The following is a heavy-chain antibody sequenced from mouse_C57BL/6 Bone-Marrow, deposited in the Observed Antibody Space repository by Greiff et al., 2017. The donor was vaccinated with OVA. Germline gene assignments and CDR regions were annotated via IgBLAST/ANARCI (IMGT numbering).Heavy chain of an antibody. CDR1: GYTFTSYW. V-gene: IGHV1-50*01. CDR3: ARVSYDYDRGGFDY. CDR2: IDPSDSST. J-gene: IGHJ2*01. D-gene: IGHD2-4*01. Sequence: VQLQQSGAELVKPGASVKLSCKASGYTFTSYWMQWVKQRPGQGLEWIGEIDPSDSSTNYNQKFKGKATLTVDTSSSTAYMQLSSLTSEDSAVYYCARVSYDYDRGGFDYWGQGTTLTVSS.